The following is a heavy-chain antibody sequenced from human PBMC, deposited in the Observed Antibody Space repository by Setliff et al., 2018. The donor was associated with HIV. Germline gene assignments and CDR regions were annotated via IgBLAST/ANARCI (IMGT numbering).Heavy chain of an antibody. V-gene: IGHV4-34*01. CDR3: ARVFMPRGGAFDI. J-gene: IGHJ3*02. Sequence: SETLSLTCAVYGGSFSDYYWSWIRQSPGRGLEWIGEINHGGSTIYNPSLKSRVTISIDTSKNQFSLKLNSVTAADTAVYYCARVFMPRGGAFDIWGQGTMVTVSS. CDR2: INHGGST. D-gene: IGHD2-2*01. CDR1: GGSFSDYY.